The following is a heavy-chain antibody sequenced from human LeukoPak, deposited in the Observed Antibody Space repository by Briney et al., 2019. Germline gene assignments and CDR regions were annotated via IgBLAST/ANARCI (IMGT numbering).Heavy chain of an antibody. Sequence: PSETLSLTCTVSGGSISSSSYYWGWIRQPPGKGLEWIGSIYYSGSTYYNPSLKSRVTISIDTSKNRFSLTLHSVTAADTAVYYCARRDGEYRQRFDTWGQGTRVTVSS. J-gene: IGHJ5*02. CDR1: GGSISSSSYY. D-gene: IGHD4-17*01. V-gene: IGHV4-39*07. CDR2: IYYSGST. CDR3: ARRDGEYRQRFDT.